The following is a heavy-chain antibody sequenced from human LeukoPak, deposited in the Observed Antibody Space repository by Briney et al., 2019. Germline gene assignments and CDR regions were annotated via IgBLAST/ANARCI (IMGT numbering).Heavy chain of an antibody. D-gene: IGHD2-8*02. Sequence: GGSLRLSCAASGFTFSSYGLHWVRQAPGKGLEWVSTITYSGSSSYYADSVKGRFTISRDNSKNTLYLQMGDLRAEDTAMYYCGRDSRTGGPRAFDSWGQGTLVTVSS. V-gene: IGHV3-21*04. CDR2: ITYSGSSS. CDR1: GFTFSSYG. CDR3: GRDSRTGGPRAFDS. J-gene: IGHJ4*02.